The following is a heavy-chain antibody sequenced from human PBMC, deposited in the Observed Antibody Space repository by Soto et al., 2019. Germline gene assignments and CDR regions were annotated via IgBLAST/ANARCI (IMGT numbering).Heavy chain of an antibody. CDR1: GGTFSSYA. J-gene: IGHJ6*02. V-gene: IGHV1-69*06. CDR2: IIPIFGTA. Sequence: QVQLVQSGAEVKKPGSSVKVSCKASGGTFSSYAISWVRQAPGQGLEWMGGIIPIFGTANYAQKFQGRVTITADKSTSTAYMELSSLRSEDTAVYYCARFLPIRGGNSWSSHYYGMDFWGQGTTVTVSS. D-gene: IGHD2-21*02. CDR3: ARFLPIRGGNSWSSHYYGMDF.